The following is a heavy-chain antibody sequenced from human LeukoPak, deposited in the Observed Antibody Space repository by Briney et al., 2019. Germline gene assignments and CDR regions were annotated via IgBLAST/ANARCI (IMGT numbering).Heavy chain of an antibody. J-gene: IGHJ6*02. Sequence: GRSLRLSCAASGFTFSSYAMHWVRQAPGKGLEWVAVVSYEGSNKYYADSVKGRFTIYREHSKNTVYMQMNSLRAEDTAVYYCARDIVVVPAAIQYYYYYYGMDVWGQGTTVTVSS. V-gene: IGHV3-30-3*01. CDR2: VSYEGSNK. CDR3: ARDIVVVPAAIQYYYYYYGMDV. D-gene: IGHD2-2*01. CDR1: GFTFSSYA.